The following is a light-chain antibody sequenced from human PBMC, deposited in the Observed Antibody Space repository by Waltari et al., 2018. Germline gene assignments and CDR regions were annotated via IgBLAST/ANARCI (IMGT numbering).Light chain of an antibody. J-gene: IGKJ4*01. CDR2: EAS. Sequence: EIVLTQSPATLSLSPGERVTLSCRASQSVSRSLGWFLQKPGQAPKLLIYEASNRAPGLPGRFSGSGFGGDFTLTISSLETEDFGVYYCQQRSVWPVTFGGGTKLEI. CDR1: QSVSRS. V-gene: IGKV3-11*02. CDR3: QQRSVWPVT.